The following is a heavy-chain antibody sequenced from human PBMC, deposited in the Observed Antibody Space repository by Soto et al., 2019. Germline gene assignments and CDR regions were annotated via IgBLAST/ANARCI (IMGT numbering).Heavy chain of an antibody. V-gene: IGHV4-59*01. D-gene: IGHD6-13*01. Sequence: PSETLSLTGTVSGGSISSYYCSWIRQPPGKGLEWIGYIYYSGSTNYNPSLKSRVTISVDTSKNQFSLKLSSVTAADTAVYYCARQAAPGPKWFDPLGQGTLVTFCS. CDR2: IYYSGST. CDR1: GGSISSYY. CDR3: ARQAAPGPKWFDP. J-gene: IGHJ5*02.